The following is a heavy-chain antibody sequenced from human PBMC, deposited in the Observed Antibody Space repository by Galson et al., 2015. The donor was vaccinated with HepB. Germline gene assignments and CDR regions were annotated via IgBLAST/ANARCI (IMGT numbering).Heavy chain of an antibody. CDR2: IDKDGST. CDR3: ARSWNRVLDY. CDR1: GFTFSSSW. J-gene: IGHJ4*02. D-gene: IGHD1/OR15-1a*01. Sequence: SLRLSCAASGFTFSSSWMHWVRQAPGKGLVWVARIDKDGSTVYADFVKGRFTTTRDNAKNTVTLRMNSLRADDTAVYFCARSWNRVLDYWGQGTTVTVSS. V-gene: IGHV3-74*01.